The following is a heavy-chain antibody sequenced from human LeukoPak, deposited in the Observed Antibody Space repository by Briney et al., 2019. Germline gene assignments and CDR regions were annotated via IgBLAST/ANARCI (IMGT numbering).Heavy chain of an antibody. V-gene: IGHV3-33*01. Sequence: GGSLRLSCAASGFTFSSYSMHWVRQAPGKGLEWVAVIWYDGSNKYYADSVKGRFTISRDNSKNTLYLQMNSLRAEDTAVYYCARDLHSSGWYYFDYWGQGTLVTVSS. J-gene: IGHJ4*02. D-gene: IGHD6-19*01. CDR3: ARDLHSSGWYYFDY. CDR1: GFTFSSYS. CDR2: IWYDGSNK.